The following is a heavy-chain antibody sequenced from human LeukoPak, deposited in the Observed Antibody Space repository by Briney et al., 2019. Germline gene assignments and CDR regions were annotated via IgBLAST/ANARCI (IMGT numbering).Heavy chain of an antibody. J-gene: IGHJ4*02. D-gene: IGHD3-9*01. CDR2: ISSSGTTI. V-gene: IGHV3-48*03. CDR3: AKDMVRDWSGGNFDY. Sequence: GGSLRLSCAASGFTFSSYEMNWVRQAPGKGLEWVSYISSSGTTIYYVDSVKGRFTISRDNAKNSLYLQMNSLRTEDTALYYCAKDMVRDWSGGNFDYWGQGTLVTVSS. CDR1: GFTFSSYE.